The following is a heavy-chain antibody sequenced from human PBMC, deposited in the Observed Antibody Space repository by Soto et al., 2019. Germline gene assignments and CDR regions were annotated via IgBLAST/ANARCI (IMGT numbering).Heavy chain of an antibody. D-gene: IGHD2-2*01. CDR3: VGEMGACTTTSCYVRYFEH. V-gene: IGHV1-69*08. CDR1: GITFNTYT. Sequence: QVQLVQSGAEVKKPGSSVKVSCKVSGITFNTYTISWVRLAPGQGLQWMGRITPILNVPKYSQKFQGRVTMTADKSTSTMYMELDGLTSDDTAFYFCVGEMGACTTTSCYVRYFEHWGQGTLVTVSS. CDR2: ITPILNVP. J-gene: IGHJ1*01.